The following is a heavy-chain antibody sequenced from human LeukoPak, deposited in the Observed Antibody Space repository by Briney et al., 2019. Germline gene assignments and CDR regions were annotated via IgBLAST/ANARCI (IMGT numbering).Heavy chain of an antibody. J-gene: IGHJ4*02. CDR1: GYTFTGYY. V-gene: IGHV1-2*02. D-gene: IGHD3-22*01. CDR2: INPNSGGT. CDR3: ARDRLVLRGYGTLHFDY. Sequence: ASVKVSCKASGYTFTGYYLHWVRQAPGQGHEWMGWINPNSGGTNNAQKYQGRVTMTRDTSISTAYMKLSRLRSDDTAVYYCARDRLVLRGYGTLHFDYWGQGTLVTVSS.